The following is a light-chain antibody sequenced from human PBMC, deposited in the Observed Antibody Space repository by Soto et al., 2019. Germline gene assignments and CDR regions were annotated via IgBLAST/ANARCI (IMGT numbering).Light chain of an antibody. J-gene: IGKJ5*01. CDR2: TTS. Sequence: EVVMTQSPATLSVSPGERATFSCRASGSVGSNLAWYQQKPGQAPSLLIYTTSTRATGIPARFSGSGSGTEFTLTISSLQSEDFAVYYCQQYNNWPPITFGQGTRLEIK. V-gene: IGKV3D-15*01. CDR3: QQYNNWPPIT. CDR1: GSVGSN.